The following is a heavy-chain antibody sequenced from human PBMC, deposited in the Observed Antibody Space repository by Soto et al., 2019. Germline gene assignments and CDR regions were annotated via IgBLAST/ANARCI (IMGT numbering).Heavy chain of an antibody. J-gene: IGHJ6*02. V-gene: IGHV3-23*01. CDR2: ISGSGRST. Sequence: GGSLRLSCAASGFTFSSYAMSWVRQAPGKGLEWVSSISGSGRSTYYADSVKGRFTISRDNSKNTLYLQMNSLRAEDTALYFCAKPDTDWDVWGQGTTVTVSS. CDR3: AKPDTDWDV. D-gene: IGHD5-18*01. CDR1: GFTFSSYA.